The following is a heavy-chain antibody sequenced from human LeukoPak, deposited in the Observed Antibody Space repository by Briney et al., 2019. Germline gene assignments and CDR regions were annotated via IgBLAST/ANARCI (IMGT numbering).Heavy chain of an antibody. CDR3: ARVTGDRRYYYMDV. Sequence: ASVKVSXKASGYTFTGYYIHWVRQAPGQGLEWMGRINPNSGGTNYAQKFQGRVTMTRDTSISTAYMELSRLRSDDTAVYYCARVTGDRRYYYMDVWGKGTTVTVSS. CDR2: INPNSGGT. J-gene: IGHJ6*03. D-gene: IGHD7-27*01. V-gene: IGHV1-2*06. CDR1: GYTFTGYY.